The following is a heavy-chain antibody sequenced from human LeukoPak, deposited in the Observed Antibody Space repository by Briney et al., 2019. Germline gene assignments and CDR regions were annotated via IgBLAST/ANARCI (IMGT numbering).Heavy chain of an antibody. CDR1: GFTFRSFSSYG. V-gene: IGHV3-30*02. J-gene: IGHJ4*02. CDR3: AKGPFSFGDSYFDY. D-gene: IGHD3-10*01. Sequence: HPGGSLRLSCAASGFTFRSFSSYGMHWVRQAPGKGLEWVAFIRNDGSNTYYADSVKGRFTISRDNSKNTLYLQMNSLRPEDTAVYYCAKGPFSFGDSYFDYWGQGTLVTVSS. CDR2: IRNDGSNT.